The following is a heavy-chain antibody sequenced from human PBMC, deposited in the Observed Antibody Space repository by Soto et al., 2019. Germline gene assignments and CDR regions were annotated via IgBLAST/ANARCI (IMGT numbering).Heavy chain of an antibody. CDR1: GFTFSSYD. D-gene: IGHD6-19*01. CDR3: ARGGYSSGWYYFDY. J-gene: IGHJ4*02. Sequence: EVQLVESGGGLVQPGGFLRLSCAASGFTFSSYDMHWVRQATGKGLEWVSGIGTAVDSYYAGSVKGRFTISSENAKNSLYLEMNNVRGGDTAVYYCARGGYSSGWYYFDYWGQGILVTVSS. CDR2: IGTAVDS. V-gene: IGHV3-13*01.